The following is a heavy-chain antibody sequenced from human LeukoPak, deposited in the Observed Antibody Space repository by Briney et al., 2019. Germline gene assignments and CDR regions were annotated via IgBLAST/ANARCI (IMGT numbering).Heavy chain of an antibody. CDR2: MNPNSGNT. CDR3: ARGQYSSSSLYYYYYYMDV. CDR1: GYTFTSYD. V-gene: IGHV1-8*01. D-gene: IGHD6-6*01. Sequence: GASVTVSCKASGYTFTSYDINWVRQATGQGLEWMGWMNPNSGNTGYAQKFQGRVTMTRNTSISTAYMELSSLRSEDTAVYYCARGQYSSSSLYYYYYYMDVWGKGTTVTVSS. J-gene: IGHJ6*03.